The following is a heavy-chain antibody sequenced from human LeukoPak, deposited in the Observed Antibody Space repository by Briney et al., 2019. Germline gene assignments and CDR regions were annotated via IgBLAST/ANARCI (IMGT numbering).Heavy chain of an antibody. J-gene: IGHJ5*02. CDR1: GYTFTAYS. D-gene: IGHD4-17*01. CDR2: INPNSGGT. V-gene: IGHV1-2*06. Sequence: ASVKVSCKASGYTFTAYSMHWVRQAPGQGLEWIGRINPNSGGTNYAQKFQGRVTMTRDTSISTAYMELSRLRSDDTAVYYCARDVHGDYGSGWFDPWGQGTLVSVSS. CDR3: ARDVHGDYGSGWFDP.